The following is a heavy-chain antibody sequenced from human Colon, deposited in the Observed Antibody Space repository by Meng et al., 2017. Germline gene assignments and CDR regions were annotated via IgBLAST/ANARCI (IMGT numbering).Heavy chain of an antibody. Sequence: VWLQDAGPGCVWPSETLSPTCTVSGGSVISNSYYWSWIRQPPGKGLEWIGFIYYSGSTNYNPSLKSRVTISVDTSKNQFSLKVSSVTAADTAVYYCARDSGYDKNWFDPWGQGTLVTVSS. V-gene: IGHV4-61*01. CDR3: ARDSGYDKNWFDP. J-gene: IGHJ5*02. CDR1: GGSVISNSYY. D-gene: IGHD5-12*01. CDR2: IYYSGST.